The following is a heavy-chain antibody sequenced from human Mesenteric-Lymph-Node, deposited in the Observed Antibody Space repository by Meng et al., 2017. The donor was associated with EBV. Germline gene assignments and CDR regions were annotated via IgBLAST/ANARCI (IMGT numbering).Heavy chain of an antibody. V-gene: IGHV4-4*02. D-gene: IGHD3-10*01. CDR2: IYHSGST. CDR3: AKVDGSGRSNWFDP. CDR1: GGSISSYNW. J-gene: IGHJ5*02. Sequence: QLQRQESGPVLVQPSGPLSPTCAVSGGSISSYNWWSWVRQPPGKGLELIGEIYHSGSTNNNPSLRSRVTISVDKSKNQSSLRLSSVTAADTAVYYCAKVDGSGRSNWFDPWGQGTLVTVSS.